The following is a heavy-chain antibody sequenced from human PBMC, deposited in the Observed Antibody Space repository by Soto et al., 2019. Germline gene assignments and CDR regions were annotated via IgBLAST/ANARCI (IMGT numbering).Heavy chain of an antibody. CDR3: ARTGDSSGYYYGVLGYFDY. J-gene: IGHJ4*02. V-gene: IGHV1-3*01. D-gene: IGHD3-22*01. Sequence: ASVKVSYKASGYTFTSYAMHWVRQAPGQRLEWMGWINAGNGNTKYSQKFQGRVTITRDTSASTAYMELSSLRSEDTAVYYCARTGDSSGYYYGVLGYFDYWGQGTLVTVSS. CDR2: INAGNGNT. CDR1: GYTFTSYA.